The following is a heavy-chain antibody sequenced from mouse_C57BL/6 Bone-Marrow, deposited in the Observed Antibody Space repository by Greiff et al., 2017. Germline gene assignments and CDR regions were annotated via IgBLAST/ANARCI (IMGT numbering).Heavy chain of an antibody. V-gene: IGHV1-61*01. CDR2: IYPSDSET. Sequence: QVQLKQPGAELVRPGSSVKLSCKASGYTFTSYWMDWVKQRPGQGLEWIGNIYPSDSETHYNQKFKDKATLTVDKSSSTAYMQLSSLTSEDSAVYDCARSSRTVPFAYWGQGTLVTVSA. D-gene: IGHD1-1*01. CDR1: GYTFTSYW. J-gene: IGHJ3*01. CDR3: ARSSRTVPFAY.